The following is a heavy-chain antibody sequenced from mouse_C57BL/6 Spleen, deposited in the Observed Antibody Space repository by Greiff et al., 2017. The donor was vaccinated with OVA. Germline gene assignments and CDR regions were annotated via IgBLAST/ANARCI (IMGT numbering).Heavy chain of an antibody. CDR2: IYPGAGDT. J-gene: IGHJ4*01. D-gene: IGHD1-1*01. V-gene: IGHV1-80*01. CDR3: ARGYYGSSYAMDY. Sequence: QVQLQQSGAELVKPGASVKISCKASGYAFSSYWMNWVKQRPGKGLEWIGQIYPGAGDTNYNGKFKGKATLTADKSSSTAYMQLRSLTSEDSAVYFCARGYYGSSYAMDYWGQGTSVTVSS. CDR1: GYAFSSYW.